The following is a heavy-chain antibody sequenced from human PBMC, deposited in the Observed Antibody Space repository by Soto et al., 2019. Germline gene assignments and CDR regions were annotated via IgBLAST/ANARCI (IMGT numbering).Heavy chain of an antibody. Sequence: QVQLVESGGGLVWPGGSLRLSCAASGFTFSDSSMNWIRQAPGKGLEWVSYISSGTSYTNYADSVKGRFTISRDNAKNSLFLHMTSLRAEDTAVYYCARSVVSSTRFDPWGQGTLVTVSS. J-gene: IGHJ5*02. CDR1: GFTFSDSS. CDR3: ARSVVSSTRFDP. CDR2: ISSGTSYT. V-gene: IGHV3-11*06. D-gene: IGHD6-13*01.